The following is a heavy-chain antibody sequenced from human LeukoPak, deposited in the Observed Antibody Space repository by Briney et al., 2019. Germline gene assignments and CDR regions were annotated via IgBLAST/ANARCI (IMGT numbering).Heavy chain of an antibody. CDR3: AKDPVPGSSGLPRNWFDP. Sequence: QPGGSLRLSCAASGFTFSSYAMSWVRQAPGKGLEWVSAISGSGGSTYYADSVKGRFTISRDNSKNTLYLQMNSLRAEDTAVYYCAKDPVPGSSGLPRNWFDPWGQGTLVTVSS. J-gene: IGHJ5*02. V-gene: IGHV3-23*01. CDR2: ISGSGGST. D-gene: IGHD6-19*01. CDR1: GFTFSSYA.